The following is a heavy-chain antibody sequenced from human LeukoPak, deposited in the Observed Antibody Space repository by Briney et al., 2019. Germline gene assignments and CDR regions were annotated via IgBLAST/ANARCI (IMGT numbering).Heavy chain of an antibody. CDR3: ASLVGYYDILTGYPNWFDP. CDR1: GGSFSGYY. CDR2: INHSGST. Sequence: SETLSPTCAVYGGSFSGYYWSWIRQPPGKGLEWIGEINHSGSTNYNPSLKSRVTISVDTSKNQFSLKLSSVTAADTAVYYCASLVGYYDILTGYPNWFDPWGQGTLVTVSS. D-gene: IGHD3-9*01. V-gene: IGHV4-34*01. J-gene: IGHJ5*02.